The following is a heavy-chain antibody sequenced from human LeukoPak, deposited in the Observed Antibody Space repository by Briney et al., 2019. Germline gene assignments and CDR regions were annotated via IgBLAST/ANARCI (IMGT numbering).Heavy chain of an antibody. CDR2: IYYSGST. Sequence: ETLSLTCTVSGGSISSYFWCCIRPPPGEGLEWIGYIYYSGSTNYNPSLKSRVTISVDKSKNKFSLKLSSVTAADTAVYYCARRYYYGSGSFFFDYWGQGTLVTVSS. J-gene: IGHJ4*02. CDR1: GGSISSYF. V-gene: IGHV4-59*01. CDR3: ARRYYYGSGSFFFDY. D-gene: IGHD3-10*01.